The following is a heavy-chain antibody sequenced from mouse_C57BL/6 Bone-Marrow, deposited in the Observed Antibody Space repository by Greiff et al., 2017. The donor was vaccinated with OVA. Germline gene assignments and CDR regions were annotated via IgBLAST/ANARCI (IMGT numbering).Heavy chain of an antibody. CDR3: ARLGSNFYYFDY. J-gene: IGHJ2*01. V-gene: IGHV1-81*01. CDR2: IYPRSGNT. D-gene: IGHD2-5*01. Sequence: QVQLKQSGAELARPGASVKLSCKASGYTFTSYGISWVKQRTGQGLEWIGEIYPRSGNTYYNEKFKGKATLTADKSSSTAYMELRSLTSEDSAVYYCARLGSNFYYFDYWGEGTTLTVSS. CDR1: GYTFTSYG.